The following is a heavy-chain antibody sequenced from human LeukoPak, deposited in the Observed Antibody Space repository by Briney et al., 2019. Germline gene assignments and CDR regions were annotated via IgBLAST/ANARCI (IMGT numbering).Heavy chain of an antibody. CDR3: ARQGAVAGYYFDY. D-gene: IGHD6-19*01. Sequence: GGSLRLSCAASGFTFSSYVMHWVRQALGKGLEWVAVISYDGNNKYYADSVKGRFTISRDNSKNTLYLQMNSLRAEDTAVYYCARQGAVAGYYFDYWGQGTLVTVSS. CDR1: GFTFSSYV. CDR2: ISYDGNNK. J-gene: IGHJ4*02. V-gene: IGHV3-30*04.